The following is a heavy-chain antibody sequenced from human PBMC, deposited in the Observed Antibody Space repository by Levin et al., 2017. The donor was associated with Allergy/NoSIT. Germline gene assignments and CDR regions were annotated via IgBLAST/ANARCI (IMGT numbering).Heavy chain of an antibody. Sequence: PSETLSLTCAVYGGSFSGYYWSWIRQSPGKGLEWIGEINYSGSTNYNPSLKSRVTISIDTSKIHFSLKLTSVTAADTAVYYCASRPRYSPMDVWGQGTTVTVSS. CDR3: ASRPRYSPMDV. J-gene: IGHJ6*02. CDR2: INYSGST. D-gene: IGHD5-12*01. V-gene: IGHV4-34*01. CDR1: GGSFSGYY.